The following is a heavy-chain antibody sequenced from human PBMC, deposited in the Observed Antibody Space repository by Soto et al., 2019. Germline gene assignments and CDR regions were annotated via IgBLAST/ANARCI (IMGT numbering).Heavy chain of an antibody. V-gene: IGHV5-10-1*01. CDR3: ATSQKGYNWNYFDH. J-gene: IGHJ4*02. CDR1: GYSFTSYW. Sequence: PGESLKISCKGSGYSFTSYWISWVRQMPGKGLEWMGRIDPSDSYTNYSPSFQGHVTISADKSISTAYLQWSSLKLSAVTAADTAVYYCATSQKGYNWNYFDHWGQGALVTVSS. D-gene: IGHD1-20*01. CDR2: IDPSDSYT.